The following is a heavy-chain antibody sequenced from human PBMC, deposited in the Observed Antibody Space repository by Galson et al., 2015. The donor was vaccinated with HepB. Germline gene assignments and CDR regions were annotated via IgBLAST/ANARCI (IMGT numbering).Heavy chain of an antibody. D-gene: IGHD5-24*01. CDR2: IYSGGST. V-gene: IGHV3-53*01. CDR1: GFTVSSNY. Sequence: SLRLSCAASGFTVSSNYMSWVRQAPGKGLEWVSVIYSGGSTYYADSVKGRFTISRDNSKNTVYLQMNSLRAEDTAVYYCAREMATSNYYGMDVWGQGTTVTVSS. J-gene: IGHJ6*02. CDR3: AREMATSNYYGMDV.